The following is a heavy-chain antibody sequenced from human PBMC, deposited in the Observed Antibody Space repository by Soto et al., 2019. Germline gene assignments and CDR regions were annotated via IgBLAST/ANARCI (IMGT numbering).Heavy chain of an antibody. V-gene: IGHV4-61*01. CDR2: IYYSGST. D-gene: IGHD5-12*01. CDR3: ARLVATRSPILHY. Sequence: ASETLSLTCTVSGGSVSSGSYYWSWIRQPPGKGLEWIGYIYYSGSTNYNPSLKSRVTISVDTSKNQFSLKLSSVTAADTAVYYCARLVATRSPILHYWGQGTLVTVSS. CDR1: GGSVSSGSYY. J-gene: IGHJ4*02.